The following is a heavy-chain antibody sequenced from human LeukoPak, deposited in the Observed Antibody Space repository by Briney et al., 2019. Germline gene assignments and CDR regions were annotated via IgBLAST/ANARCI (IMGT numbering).Heavy chain of an antibody. CDR3: ARRGPVGGGWGFDY. Sequence: ASVKVSCMASGYTFTSYGISWVRQAPGQGLEWMGWISGYYGNTDSAQNLQGRVTMTRDTSTSTAYMELRSLTSDDTAVYYCARRGPVGGGWGFDYWGQGTLVTVSS. V-gene: IGHV1-18*01. CDR1: GYTFTSYG. D-gene: IGHD6-19*01. J-gene: IGHJ4*02. CDR2: ISGYYGNT.